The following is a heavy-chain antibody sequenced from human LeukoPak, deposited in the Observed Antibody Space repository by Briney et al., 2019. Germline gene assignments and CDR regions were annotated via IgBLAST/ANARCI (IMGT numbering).Heavy chain of an antibody. Sequence: GESLKISCKGSGYSFTSYWIGWVRQMPGKGLEWMGIIYPGDSDTRYSPSFQGQVTISADKSISTAHLQWSSLKASDTAMYYCARPYCSGGSCYSGAFDIWGQGTMVTVSS. V-gene: IGHV5-51*01. D-gene: IGHD2-15*01. CDR1: GYSFTSYW. CDR3: ARPYCSGGSCYSGAFDI. J-gene: IGHJ3*02. CDR2: IYPGDSDT.